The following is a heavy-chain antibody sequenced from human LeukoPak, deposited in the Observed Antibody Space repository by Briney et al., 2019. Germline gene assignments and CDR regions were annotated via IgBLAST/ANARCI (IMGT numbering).Heavy chain of an antibody. Sequence: GASVKVSYKASGYTFTSFYITWVRQAPGQGLEWLGWISAYSGSANYAQRFQGRVTMTIDRSTNTAYMDLRSLTDDDTAVYWCTRGYGGWPIYIEHWGQGSLGIVSS. CDR1: GYTFTSFY. D-gene: IGHD5-12*01. J-gene: IGHJ4*02. CDR2: ISAYSGSA. CDR3: TRGYGGWPIYIEH. V-gene: IGHV1-18*01.